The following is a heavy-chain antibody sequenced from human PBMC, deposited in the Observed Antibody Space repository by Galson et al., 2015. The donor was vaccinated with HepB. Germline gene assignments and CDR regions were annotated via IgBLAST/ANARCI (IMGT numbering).Heavy chain of an antibody. D-gene: IGHD5-18*01. V-gene: IGHV3-30*04. CDR3: AREGRGYSYGDYYYGMDV. J-gene: IGHJ6*02. CDR1: GFTFSSYA. Sequence: SLRLSCAASGFTFSSYAMHWVRQAPGKGLEWVAVISYDGSNKYYADSVKGRFTISRDNSKNTLYLQMNSLRAEDTAVYYCAREGRGYSYGDYYYGMDVWGQGTTVTVSS. CDR2: ISYDGSNK.